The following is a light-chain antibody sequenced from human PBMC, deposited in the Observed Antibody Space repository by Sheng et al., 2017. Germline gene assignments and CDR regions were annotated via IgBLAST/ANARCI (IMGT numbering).Light chain of an antibody. Sequence: DIQMTQSPSTLSASVGDRVTITCRASQSISSWLAWYQQKPGKAPKLLIYKASSLESGVPSRFSGSGSGTEFTLTISSLQPDDFATYYCQQYNSYSPWITFGP. CDR2: KAS. CDR3: QQYNSYSPWIT. V-gene: IGKV1-5*03. CDR1: QSISSW. J-gene: IGKJ3*01.